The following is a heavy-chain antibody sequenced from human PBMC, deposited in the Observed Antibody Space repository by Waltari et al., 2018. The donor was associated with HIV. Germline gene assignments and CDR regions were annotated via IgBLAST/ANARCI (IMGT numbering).Heavy chain of an antibody. Sequence: EVQLLESGGGLVQPGGSLRLSCAASGFTFSRSTMNWVRQAPGKGLEWVSGISGSGGSTYYADSVKDRLTISRDNSKSTVYLQMNSLRAEDTAIYYCAKDPGMDVWGQGTTVTVSS. CDR3: AKDPGMDV. J-gene: IGHJ6*02. CDR1: GFTFSRST. CDR2: ISGSGGST. V-gene: IGHV3-23*01.